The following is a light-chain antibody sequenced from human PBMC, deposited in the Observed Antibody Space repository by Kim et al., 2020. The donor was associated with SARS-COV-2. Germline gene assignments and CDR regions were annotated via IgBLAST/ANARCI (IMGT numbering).Light chain of an antibody. V-gene: IGKV1-39*01. J-gene: IGKJ5*01. CDR3: QQSYSTPRT. CDR1: QSISSY. CDR2: AAS. Sequence: ATVGDRVTITCRASQSISSYLNWYQQKPGKAPKLLIYAASSLQSGVPSRFSGSGSGTDFTLTISSLQPEDFATYYCQQSYSTPRTFGQGTRLEIK.